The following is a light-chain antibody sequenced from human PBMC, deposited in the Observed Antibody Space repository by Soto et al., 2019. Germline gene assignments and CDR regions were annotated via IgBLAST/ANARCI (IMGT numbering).Light chain of an antibody. V-gene: IGKV3-20*01. Sequence: EIGMTQSPVTLSVSPGERATLSCRASQSVSSNYLAWYQQKPGQAPRLLIYDASTRATAIPDRFSGSGSGTDFTLTISRLEPEDFAVYYCQQYGSSPRTFGQGTKVE. CDR3: QQYGSSPRT. J-gene: IGKJ1*01. CDR2: DAS. CDR1: QSVSSNY.